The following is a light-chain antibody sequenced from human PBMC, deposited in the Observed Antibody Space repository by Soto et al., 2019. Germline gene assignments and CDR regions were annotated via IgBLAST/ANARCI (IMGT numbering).Light chain of an antibody. J-gene: IGLJ2*01. CDR2: EVS. Sequence: QSALTQPASVSGSPGQSIAISCTGTSSDVGGYNFVSWYQQHPGKAPKLMIYEVSNRPSGVSNRFSGSKSGDTASLTISGLQAEDEAEYYCSSYTSSRTLAFGGGTKLTVL. CDR3: SSYTSSRTLA. CDR1: SSDVGGYNF. V-gene: IGLV2-14*01.